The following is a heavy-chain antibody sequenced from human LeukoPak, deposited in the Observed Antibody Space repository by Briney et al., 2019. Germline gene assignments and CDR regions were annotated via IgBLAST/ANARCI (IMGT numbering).Heavy chain of an antibody. V-gene: IGHV4-59*13. D-gene: IGHD3-10*01. CDR2: IHYSGST. J-gene: IGHJ4*02. CDR3: ERANDYGSGSYLLGY. Sequence: PSETLSLTCTVSGCSISSYYWSWIRQPPGKGLEGVGYIHYSGSTNYNLSLKTRVTISVDTPKNQFSLTLSSVTAADTAVYYCERANDYGSGSYLLGYWGQGTLVTVSS. CDR1: GCSISSYY.